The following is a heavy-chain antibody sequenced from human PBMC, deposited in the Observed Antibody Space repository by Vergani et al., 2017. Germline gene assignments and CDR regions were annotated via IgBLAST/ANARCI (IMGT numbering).Heavy chain of an antibody. J-gene: IGHJ4*02. Sequence: QITLKESGPTLVKPTQTLTLTCTFSGFSLSTSGVGVGWIRQPPGKALEWIALIYWNDDKRYSPSLKSRLTITKDTSTNQVCLTMTNMDPVDTATYYCAVRRGIAAAGTGGFYYWGQGTLVTVSS. V-gene: IGHV2-5*01. D-gene: IGHD6-13*01. CDR1: GFSLSTSGVG. CDR3: AVRRGIAAAGTGGFYY. CDR2: IYWNDDK.